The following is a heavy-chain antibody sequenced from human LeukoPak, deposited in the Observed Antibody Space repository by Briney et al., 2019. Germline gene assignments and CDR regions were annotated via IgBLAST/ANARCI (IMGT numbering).Heavy chain of an antibody. CDR2: IYPGDSAT. CDR1: GYRFTDYW. J-gene: IGHJ6*02. V-gene: IGHV5-51*01. CDR3: ARGAAGTTPDYYYFGLDV. D-gene: IGHD1-7*01. Sequence: GESLKISCKGSGYRFTDYWIGWVRQMPGKGLEWMGIIYPGDSATRYSPSFQDQVTISADKSINTAHLQWSSLKASDTAMYYCARGAAGTTPDYYYFGLDVWGQGTTVRVSS.